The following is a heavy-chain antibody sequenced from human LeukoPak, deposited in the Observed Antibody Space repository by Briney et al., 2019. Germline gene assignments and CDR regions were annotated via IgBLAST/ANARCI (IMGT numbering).Heavy chain of an antibody. Sequence: PSETLSLTCTVSGGSISSGDYYWSWLRQPPRKGLEWIGYVYYSGTTYDNPSLKTRLAISVDKSQNQFSLKLTSVTAADTAVYYCASSGYAFREFDNWGQGTLVTVS. CDR3: ASSGYAFREFDN. J-gene: IGHJ4*02. D-gene: IGHD3-22*01. V-gene: IGHV4-30-4*01. CDR1: GGSISSGDYY. CDR2: VYYSGTT.